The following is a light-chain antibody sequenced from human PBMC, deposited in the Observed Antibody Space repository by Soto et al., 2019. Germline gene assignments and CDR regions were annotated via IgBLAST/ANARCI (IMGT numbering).Light chain of an antibody. CDR3: CSYAGSYTEV. V-gene: IGLV2-11*01. Sequence: QSALTQPRSVSGSPGQSVTISCTGTSSDVGGYNYVSWYQQHPGKAPKLMIYDVSKRPSGVPDRFSVSKSGNTASLTISGLQAEEEADYYCCSYAGSYTEVFGTGTKLTVL. CDR1: SSDVGGYNY. CDR2: DVS. J-gene: IGLJ1*01.